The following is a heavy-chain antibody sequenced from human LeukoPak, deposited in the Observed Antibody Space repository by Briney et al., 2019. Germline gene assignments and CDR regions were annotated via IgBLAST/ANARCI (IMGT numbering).Heavy chain of an antibody. V-gene: IGHV1-46*01. CDR2: INPSGGST. J-gene: IGHJ4*02. Sequence: ASVKVSCKASGYTFTSYYMHWVRQAPGQGLEWMGIINPSGGSTSYAQKFQGRVTMTRDTSTSTVYMELSSLRSDDTAVYYCARAAFMQAPVYWGQGTLVTVSS. D-gene: IGHD3-16*01. CDR3: ARAAFMQAPVY. CDR1: GYTFTSYY.